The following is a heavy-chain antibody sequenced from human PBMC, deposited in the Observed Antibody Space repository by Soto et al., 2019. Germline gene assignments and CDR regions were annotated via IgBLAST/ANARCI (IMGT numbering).Heavy chain of an antibody. CDR1: GITFSTYA. D-gene: IGHD1-1*01. CDR2: ISYDGVNK. V-gene: IGHV3-30*18. J-gene: IGHJ4*02. Sequence: GGSLRLSCVGSGITFSTYAMNWVRQAPGKGLEWVAVISYDGVNKYYADSVKGRFTISRDNSKNTLYLQMNSLRAEDTAVYYCAKSVYNWNDGFFDYWGQGTLVTVSS. CDR3: AKSVYNWNDGFFDY.